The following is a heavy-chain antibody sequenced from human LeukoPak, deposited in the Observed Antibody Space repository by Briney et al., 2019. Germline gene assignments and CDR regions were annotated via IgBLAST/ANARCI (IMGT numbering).Heavy chain of an antibody. Sequence: CXXSGYTFTGYYMHWVRQATGQGRXWMXGMNPNSGNTGYAQKFQGRVTMTRNTSISTAYMELSSLRSEDTAVYYCARAPYSSGWYSNYYYGMDVWGQGTTVTVSS. D-gene: IGHD6-19*01. CDR1: GYTFTGYY. V-gene: IGHV1-8*02. CDR3: ARAPYSSGWYSNYYYGMDV. J-gene: IGHJ6*02. CDR2: MNPNSGNT.